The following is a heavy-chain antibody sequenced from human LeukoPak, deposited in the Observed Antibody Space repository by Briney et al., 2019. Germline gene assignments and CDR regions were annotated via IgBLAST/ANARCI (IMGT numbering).Heavy chain of an antibody. J-gene: IGHJ4*02. Sequence: ASVKISCKVSGYTFTDYYMHWVQRAPGKGLEWMGLVDPEDGETIYAEKFQGRVTITADTSTDTAYMELSSLRSEDTAVYYCATDGSQDYDFWSGYIYWGQGTLVTVSS. CDR3: ATDGSQDYDFWSGYIY. D-gene: IGHD3-3*01. CDR1: GYTFTDYY. V-gene: IGHV1-69-2*01. CDR2: VDPEDGET.